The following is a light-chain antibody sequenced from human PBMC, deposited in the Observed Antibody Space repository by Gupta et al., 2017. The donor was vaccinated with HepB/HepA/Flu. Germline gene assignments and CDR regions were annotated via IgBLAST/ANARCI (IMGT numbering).Light chain of an antibody. V-gene: IGKV2-30*01. CDR2: QVS. CDR3: VQGTHWPT. Sequence: DVVLTQSPLSLPVLLGQPASISCRSSQSLVVSAGNTFLHWFQQRPGQSPRRLLDQVSKPASGVPERFSSSGSGTVFTLSISRVEAEDVAIYYCVQGTHWPTFGGGTKVEIK. J-gene: IGKJ4*01. CDR1: QSLVVSAGNTF.